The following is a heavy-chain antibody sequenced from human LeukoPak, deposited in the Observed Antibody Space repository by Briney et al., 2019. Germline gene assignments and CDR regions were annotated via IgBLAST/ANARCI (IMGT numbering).Heavy chain of an antibody. V-gene: IGHV4-4*02. CDR3: ARGSISSSSLRAFDI. J-gene: IGHJ3*02. CDR1: GGSISSSNW. Sequence: PSETLSLTCAVSGGSISSSNWWSWVRQPPGKGLEWIGEIYHSGSTNYNPSLKSRVTISVDTSKNQFSLKLSSVTAADTAVYYCARGSISSSSLRAFDIWGQGTMVTVSS. CDR2: IYHSGST. D-gene: IGHD6-6*01.